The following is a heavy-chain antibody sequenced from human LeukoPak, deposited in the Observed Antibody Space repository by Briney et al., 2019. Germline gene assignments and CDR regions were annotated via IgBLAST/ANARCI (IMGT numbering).Heavy chain of an antibody. D-gene: IGHD2-15*01. Sequence: SGTLSLTCAVSGGSISSSNWWSWVRQPPGKGLEWIGEIYHSGSTNYNPSLKSRVTISVDKSKNQFSLKLSPVTAADTAVYYCARRDCSGGSCYSSSYYYYYYYMDVWGKGTTVTVSS. CDR3: ARRDCSGGSCYSSSYYYYYYYMDV. CDR2: IYHSGST. CDR1: GGSISSSNW. J-gene: IGHJ6*03. V-gene: IGHV4-4*02.